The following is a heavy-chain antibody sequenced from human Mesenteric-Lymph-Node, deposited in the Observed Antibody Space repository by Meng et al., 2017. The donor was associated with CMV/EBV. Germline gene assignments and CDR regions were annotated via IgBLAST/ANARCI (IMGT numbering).Heavy chain of an antibody. CDR1: GFRFDDYG. V-gene: IGHV3-9*01. Sequence: SLKISCEASGFRFDDYGMHWVRPAPGKGLEWVSGISWNSYSIGYADSVKGRFTISRDNAKNSLHLQMNSLSAEDTALYYCAKGTDCPSGYCSSTTWDYYYGMDVWGQGTTVTVSS. D-gene: IGHD2-2*01. CDR2: ISWNSYSI. J-gene: IGHJ6*02. CDR3: AKGTDCPSGYCSSTTWDYYYGMDV.